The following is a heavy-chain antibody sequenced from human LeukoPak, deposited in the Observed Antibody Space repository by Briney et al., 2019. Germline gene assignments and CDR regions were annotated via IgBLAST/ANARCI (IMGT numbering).Heavy chain of an antibody. J-gene: IGHJ4*02. D-gene: IGHD6-13*01. CDR1: GFTFSSYD. V-gene: IGHV3-30-3*01. CDR3: ARDDSVYRIAAAGTNY. Sequence: GGSLRLSCAASGFTFSSYDMHWVRQAPGKGLEWVAVISYDGNNKYYADSVKGRFTISRDNSKDTLYLQMNSLRAEDTAVYYCARDDSVYRIAAAGTNYWGQGTLVTISS. CDR2: ISYDGNNK.